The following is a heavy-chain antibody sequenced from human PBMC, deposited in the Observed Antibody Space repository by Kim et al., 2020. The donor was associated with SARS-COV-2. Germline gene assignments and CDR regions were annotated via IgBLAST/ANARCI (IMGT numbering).Heavy chain of an antibody. CDR1: GYTFTSYY. Sequence: ASVKVSCKASGYTFTSYYMHWVRQAPGQGLEWMGIINPSGGSTSYAQKFQGRVTMTRDTCTSTVYMELSSLRSEDTAVYYCARGGADIVVVSWFDPWGQGTLVTVSS. D-gene: IGHD2-2*01. V-gene: IGHV1-46*01. CDR3: ARGGADIVVVSWFDP. CDR2: INPSGGST. J-gene: IGHJ5*02.